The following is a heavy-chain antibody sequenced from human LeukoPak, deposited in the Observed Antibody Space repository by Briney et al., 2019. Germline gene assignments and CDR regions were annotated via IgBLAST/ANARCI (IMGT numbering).Heavy chain of an antibody. Sequence: SETLSLTCTVSGGSISSYYWSWIRQPPGKGLEWIGYIYYSGSTNYNPSLKSRVTISVDTSKNQFSLKLSSVTAADTAVYYCARAGTTSSSTPDYWGQGTPVTVPS. J-gene: IGHJ4*02. V-gene: IGHV4-59*08. CDR3: ARAGTTSSSTPDY. CDR2: IYYSGST. CDR1: GGSISSYY. D-gene: IGHD6-6*01.